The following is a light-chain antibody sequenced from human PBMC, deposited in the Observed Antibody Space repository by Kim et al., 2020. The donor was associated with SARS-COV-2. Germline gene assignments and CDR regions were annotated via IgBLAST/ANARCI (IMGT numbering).Light chain of an antibody. Sequence: SPGQTAIITCSGDKLGDKYACWYQQKPGQSPVLVIYQDSKRPSGIPERFSGSNSGNTATLTISGTQAMDEADYYCQAWDSSTYYVFGTGTKVTVL. V-gene: IGLV3-1*01. CDR3: QAWDSSTYYV. CDR1: KLGDKY. J-gene: IGLJ1*01. CDR2: QDS.